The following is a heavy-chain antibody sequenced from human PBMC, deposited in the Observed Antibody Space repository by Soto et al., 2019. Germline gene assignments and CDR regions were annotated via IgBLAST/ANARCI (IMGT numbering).Heavy chain of an antibody. J-gene: IGHJ4*02. D-gene: IGHD6-6*01. V-gene: IGHV1-18*01. CDR1: GYTFTSYG. CDR3: AIARQLPRPPGILDF. CDR2: ISAYNGNT. Sequence: GASVKASCKASGYTFTSYGISWVRQAPGQGLEWMGWISAYNGNTNYAQKLQGRVTMTTDTSTSTAYMELRSLRSDDTALYYCAIARQLPRPPGILDFSAQRTLVPGSS.